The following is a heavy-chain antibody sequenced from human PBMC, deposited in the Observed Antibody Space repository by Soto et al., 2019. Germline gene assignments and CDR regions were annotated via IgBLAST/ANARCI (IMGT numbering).Heavy chain of an antibody. J-gene: IGHJ4*02. Sequence: SETLSLTCDVSGDTISTGGYTWAWIRQPPGKALEWIGHTYHSGNPYYNPSLKSRVTISVDRSKNQFSLKLSSVTAAAAAVYGCARGAPVVKEYWGEVTLFTVSS. D-gene: IGHD3-22*01. CDR2: TYHSGNP. CDR3: ARGAPVVKEY. V-gene: IGHV4-30-2*01. CDR1: GDTISTGGYT.